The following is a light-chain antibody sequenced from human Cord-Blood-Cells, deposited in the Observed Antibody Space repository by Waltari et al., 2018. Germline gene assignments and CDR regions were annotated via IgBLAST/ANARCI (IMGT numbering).Light chain of an antibody. CDR3: CSYAGSWV. Sequence: SALTQPASVSGSPGQSITISCTGTSSDVGSYNLVSWYQQHPGKAPKLMIYKGSKRPSGVFNPFSGSKSGNPASLTISGLQAEDEADYCCCSYAGSWVFGGGTKLTVL. CDR2: KGS. V-gene: IGLV2-23*01. CDR1: SSDVGSYNL. J-gene: IGLJ3*02.